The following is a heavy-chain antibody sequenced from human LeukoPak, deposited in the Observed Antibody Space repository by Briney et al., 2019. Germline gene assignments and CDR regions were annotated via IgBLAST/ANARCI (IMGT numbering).Heavy chain of an antibody. CDR3: AKEQEMATPDY. CDR2: ISYDGSNK. CDR1: GFTFSSYG. Sequence: PGRSLRLSCAASGFTFSSYGMHWVRQAPGKGLEWVAVISYDGSNKYYADSVKGRFTISRDNSKNTLYLQMNSLRAEDTAVYYCAKEQEMATPDYWGQGTLVTVSS. J-gene: IGHJ4*02. D-gene: IGHD5-24*01. V-gene: IGHV3-30*18.